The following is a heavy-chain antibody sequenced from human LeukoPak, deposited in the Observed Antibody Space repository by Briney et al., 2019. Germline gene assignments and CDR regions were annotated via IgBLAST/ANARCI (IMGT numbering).Heavy chain of an antibody. CDR1: GYSFTNSW. CDR2: IYPGDSDT. Sequence: GESLKISCQGSGYSFTNSWIGWVRQMPGKGLEWMGIIYPGDSDTTYSPSFQGQVTISADKSISTAYLQWSSLKASDTAMYYCAIFDFLFGEIDNWFDPWGQGTQVTVSS. J-gene: IGHJ5*02. V-gene: IGHV5-51*01. D-gene: IGHD3-16*01. CDR3: AIFDFLFGEIDNWFDP.